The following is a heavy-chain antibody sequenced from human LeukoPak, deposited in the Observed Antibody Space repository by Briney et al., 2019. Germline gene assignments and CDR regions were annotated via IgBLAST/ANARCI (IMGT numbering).Heavy chain of an antibody. CDR1: GFTFSSYA. CDR3: AKSVVVAATRAWFDP. CDR2: ISGSGGST. V-gene: IGHV3-23*01. D-gene: IGHD2-15*01. J-gene: IGHJ5*02. Sequence: PGGSLRLSRAASGFTFSSYAMSWVRQAPGKGLEWVSAISGSGGSTYYADSVKGRFTISRDNSKNTLYLQMNSLRAEDTAVYYCAKSVVVAATRAWFDPWGQGTLVTVSS.